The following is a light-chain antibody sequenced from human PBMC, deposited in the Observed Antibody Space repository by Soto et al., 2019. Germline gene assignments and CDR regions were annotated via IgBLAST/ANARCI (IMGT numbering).Light chain of an antibody. V-gene: IGKV3-20*01. Sequence: DIVLTQSPVSLSLSPGEGATLSCRASQSVSSSSLAWYQQKPGQAPRLLIYGISSRATGIPDRFSGSGSATVFTLTSSRLEPEDFAVYYCQQSGTSPRFTFGPGTKVDIK. CDR3: QQSGTSPRFT. CDR2: GIS. J-gene: IGKJ3*01. CDR1: QSVSSSS.